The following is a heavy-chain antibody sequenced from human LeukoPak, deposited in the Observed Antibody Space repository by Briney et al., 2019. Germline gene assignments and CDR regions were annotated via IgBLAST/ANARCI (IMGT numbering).Heavy chain of an antibody. D-gene: IGHD3-9*01. Sequence: PGGSLRLSCVASGFIFDDFAMHWVRQAPGKGLEWVSFISWDGISTYYSDSVKGRFTISRDHSKKSLYLQMNSLRLEDTALYYCAKSKSMTGYSPVDYWGQGTLVTVSS. J-gene: IGHJ4*02. CDR3: AKSKSMTGYSPVDY. CDR2: ISWDGIST. V-gene: IGHV3-43D*03. CDR1: GFIFDDFA.